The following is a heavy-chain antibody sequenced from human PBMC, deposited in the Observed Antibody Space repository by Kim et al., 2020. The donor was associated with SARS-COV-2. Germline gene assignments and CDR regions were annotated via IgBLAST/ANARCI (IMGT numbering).Heavy chain of an antibody. CDR1: GGSFSGYY. V-gene: IGHV4-34*01. CDR3: ARRKIVPVAGEGFDY. CDR2: INHSGST. D-gene: IGHD2-2*01. Sequence: SETLSLTCAVYGGSFSGYYWSWIRQPPGKGLEWIGEINHSGSTNYNPSLKSRVTISVDTSKNQFSLKLSSVTAADTAVYYCARRKIVPVAGEGFDYWGQGTLVTVSS. J-gene: IGHJ4*02.